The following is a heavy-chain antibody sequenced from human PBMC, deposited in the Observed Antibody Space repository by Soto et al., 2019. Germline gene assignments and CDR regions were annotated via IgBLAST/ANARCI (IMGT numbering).Heavy chain of an antibody. CDR3: ARDISGGGYNWFDP. CDR2: ISAYNGDT. J-gene: IGHJ5*02. D-gene: IGHD3-10*01. Sequence: QVQLVQSGPEVKNPGASVKVSCKASGYTFTSYGLTWVRQAPGQGLEWMGWISAYNGDTNYAQNLQGRVTMTTDTSTGTAYMELRSLRSDDTAVYYWARDISGGGYNWFDPWGQGTLVTVSS. CDR1: GYTFTSYG. V-gene: IGHV1-18*01.